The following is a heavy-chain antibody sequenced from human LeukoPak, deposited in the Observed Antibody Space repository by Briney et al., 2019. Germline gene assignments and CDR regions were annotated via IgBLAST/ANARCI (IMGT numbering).Heavy chain of an antibody. Sequence: ASVKVSCKASGYTFTGYYMHWVRQAPGQGLEWMGWINPNSGGTNYAQKFQGRVTMTRDTSISTAYMELSRLRSDDTAVYYCARDSDYGGNSGGPDYWGQGTLVTVSS. D-gene: IGHD4-23*01. J-gene: IGHJ4*02. CDR1: GYTFTGYY. CDR2: INPNSGGT. CDR3: ARDSDYGGNSGGPDY. V-gene: IGHV1-2*02.